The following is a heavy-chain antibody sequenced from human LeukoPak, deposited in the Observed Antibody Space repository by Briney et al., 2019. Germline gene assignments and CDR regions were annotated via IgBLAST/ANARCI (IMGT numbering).Heavy chain of an antibody. J-gene: IGHJ5*02. Sequence: PSETLSLTCTVSGGSISSSSYYWGWIRQPPGKGLEWIGSIYYSGSTYYNPSLKSRVTISIDTSKNQLSLKLSSVTAADTAVYYCARGSVDYYDSSGYLNWFDPWGQGTLVTVSS. CDR3: ARGSVDYYDSSGYLNWFDP. V-gene: IGHV4-39*01. CDR2: IYYSGST. CDR1: GGSISSSSYY. D-gene: IGHD3-22*01.